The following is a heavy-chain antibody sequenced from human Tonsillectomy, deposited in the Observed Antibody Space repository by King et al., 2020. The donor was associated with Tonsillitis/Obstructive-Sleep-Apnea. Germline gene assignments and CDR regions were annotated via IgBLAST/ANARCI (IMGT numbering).Heavy chain of an antibody. D-gene: IGHD4-23*01. J-gene: IGHJ3*02. Sequence: VQLVESGGGLVQPGGSLRLSCVASGFTFSNYAMNWVRQAPGKGLEWVSAISGSGGDTFYADSVKGRFTISRDNSRNTLYLQMNSLRAEDTAVYYCAKDLHGGGHAFDIWGQGTMVTVSS. CDR2: ISGSGGDT. CDR3: AKDLHGGGHAFDI. CDR1: GFTFSNYA. V-gene: IGHV3-23*04.